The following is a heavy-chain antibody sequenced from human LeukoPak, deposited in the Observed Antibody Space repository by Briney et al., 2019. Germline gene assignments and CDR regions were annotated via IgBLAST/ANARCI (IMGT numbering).Heavy chain of an antibody. CDR3: TRGGYGDYGFDY. Sequence: GRSLRLSCTASGFTFGDYAMSWVRQAPGKGLEGVGFIRSKAYGGTTEYAASVKGRFTISRDDSKSIAYLQMNSLKTEDTAVYYCTRGGYGDYGFDYWGQGTLVTVSS. CDR1: GFTFGDYA. J-gene: IGHJ4*02. D-gene: IGHD4-17*01. V-gene: IGHV3-49*04. CDR2: IRSKAYGGTT.